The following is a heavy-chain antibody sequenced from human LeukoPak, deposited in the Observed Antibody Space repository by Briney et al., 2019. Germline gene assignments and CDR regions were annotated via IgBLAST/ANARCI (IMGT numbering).Heavy chain of an antibody. CDR3: ASMVRELPSDY. CDR1: GFSFTNNW. V-gene: IGHV3-7*01. CDR2: IKQDGTEK. D-gene: IGHD3-10*01. Sequence: GGSLRLSCAASGFSFTNNWMSWVRQAPGKGLEWVANIKQDGTEKYYVGSVEGRFTISRDNAKNSLSLQMNSLRAEDTAVYYCASMVRELPSDYWGQGTLVTVSS. J-gene: IGHJ4*02.